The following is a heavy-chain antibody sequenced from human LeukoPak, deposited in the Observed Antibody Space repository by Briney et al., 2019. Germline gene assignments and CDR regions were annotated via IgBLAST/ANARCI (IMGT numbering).Heavy chain of an antibody. V-gene: IGHV3-48*01. D-gene: IGHD3-10*01. J-gene: IGHJ4*02. CDR2: ISSSSSTI. CDR1: GFTFSSYS. CDR3: ARDTTPITMVRGELTY. Sequence: PGGSLRLSCAASGFTFSSYSMNWVRQAPGKGLVWVSYISSSSSTIYYADSVKGRFTISRDNAKNSLYLQMNSLKAEDTAVYYCARDTTPITMVRGELTYWGQGTLDTVSS.